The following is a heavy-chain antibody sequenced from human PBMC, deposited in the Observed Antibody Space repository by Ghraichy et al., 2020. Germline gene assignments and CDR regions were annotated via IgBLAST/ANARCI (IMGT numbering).Heavy chain of an antibody. D-gene: IGHD5-24*01. V-gene: IGHV3-30*01. CDR3: ARDTGWAGYNSRFDY. J-gene: IGHJ4*02. CDR2: ISYDGGQA. CDR1: GFTFSGYA. Sequence: GESLNISCAASGFTFSGYAMHWVRQTPGRGLEWVAVISYDGGQAFYADSVKGRFTISRDNSENTLFLQMNSLRVEDTAVYYCARDTGWAGYNSRFDYWGQGALVTVSS.